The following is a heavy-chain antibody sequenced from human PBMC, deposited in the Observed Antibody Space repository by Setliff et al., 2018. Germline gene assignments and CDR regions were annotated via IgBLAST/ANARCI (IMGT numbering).Heavy chain of an antibody. CDR3: TVYNTGSSKDHY. D-gene: IGHD2-8*02. CDR1: GRSISSHY. J-gene: IGHJ4*02. CDR2: INHSGST. V-gene: IGHV4-34*01. Sequence: SETLSLTCTVSGRSISSHYWSWIRQPPGKGLEWIGSINHSGSTNYNPSLKSRVTISVDTSKNQFSLKLSSVTAADTALYYCTVYNTGSSKDHYWGQGTPVTVSS.